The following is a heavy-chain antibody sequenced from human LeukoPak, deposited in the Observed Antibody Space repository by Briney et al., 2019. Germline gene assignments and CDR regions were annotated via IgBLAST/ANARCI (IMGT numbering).Heavy chain of an antibody. CDR1: GGSISSHY. Sequence: SETLSLTCTVSGGSISSHYWSWIRQPPGKGLEWIGYIYYSGSTNCNPSLKSRVTISVDTSKNQFSLKLSSVTAADTAVYYCARDIRTGYSSDWYFDLWGRGTLVTVSS. D-gene: IGHD6-19*01. J-gene: IGHJ2*01. CDR3: ARDIRTGYSSDWYFDL. CDR2: IYYSGST. V-gene: IGHV4-59*11.